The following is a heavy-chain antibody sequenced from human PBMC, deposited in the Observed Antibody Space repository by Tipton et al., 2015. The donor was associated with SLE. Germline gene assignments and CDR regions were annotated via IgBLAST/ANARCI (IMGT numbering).Heavy chain of an antibody. Sequence: LRLSCTVSGGSISSGGYYWSWIRQHPGKGLEWIGYIYYSGSTYYNPSLKSRVTMSVDTSKNQFSLNLRSVTAADTAMYYCARPRERDYNDAFDIWGQGTMVIVSS. CDR2: IYYSGST. D-gene: IGHD4-11*01. J-gene: IGHJ3*02. CDR3: ARPRERDYNDAFDI. CDR1: GGSISSGGYY. V-gene: IGHV4-31*03.